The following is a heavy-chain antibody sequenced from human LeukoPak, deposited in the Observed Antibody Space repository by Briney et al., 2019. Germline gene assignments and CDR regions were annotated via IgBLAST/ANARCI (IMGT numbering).Heavy chain of an antibody. CDR1: GGSFSGYY. V-gene: IGHV4-34*01. Sequence: PSETLSLTCAVYGGSFSGYYWSWIRQPPGKGLEWIGEINHSGSTNYNPSLKSRVTISVDTSKNQFSLKLSSVTAADTAVYYCARHHVPFDWFEGWDYWGQGTLVTVSS. CDR2: INHSGST. CDR3: ARHHVPFDWFEGWDY. D-gene: IGHD3-9*01. J-gene: IGHJ4*02.